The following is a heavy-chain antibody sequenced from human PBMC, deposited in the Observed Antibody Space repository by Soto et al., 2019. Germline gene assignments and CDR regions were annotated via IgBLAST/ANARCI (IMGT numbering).Heavy chain of an antibody. CDR2: VLQTGSST. CDR3: AKDFTPDGYWDFDY. D-gene: IGHD4-17*01. J-gene: IGHJ4*02. CDR1: GFTFSTYT. Sequence: GGSLRLSCAASGFTFSTYTTIWVRQPPGKGLEWVSAVLQTGSSTFYADSVKGRFTISRDNSKNTLYLQMNNLRAEDTAVYYCAKDFTPDGYWDFDYWGQGTLVTVSS. V-gene: IGHV3-23*01.